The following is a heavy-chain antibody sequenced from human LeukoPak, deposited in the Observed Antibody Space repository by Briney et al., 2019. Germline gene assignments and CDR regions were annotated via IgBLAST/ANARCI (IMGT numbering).Heavy chain of an antibody. J-gene: IGHJ4*02. Sequence: GGSLRLSCAASGFSFSSYGMHWIRQTPGKGLEWVAVMSFDGSNIYYGDSVKGRFTISRDNSKNTLYLQMNSLRVEDTALYYCAKVTPGSTARKSGLDFWGQGTLVTVSS. CDR2: MSFDGSNI. CDR3: AKVTPGSTARKSGLDF. D-gene: IGHD2-21*02. CDR1: GFSFSSYG. V-gene: IGHV3-30*18.